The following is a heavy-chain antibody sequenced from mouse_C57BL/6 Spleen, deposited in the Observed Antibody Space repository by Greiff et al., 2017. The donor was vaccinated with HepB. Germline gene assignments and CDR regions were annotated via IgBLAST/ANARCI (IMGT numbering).Heavy chain of an antibody. J-gene: IGHJ4*01. D-gene: IGHD1-1*02. V-gene: IGHV1-64*01. Sequence: VQLQQSGAELVKPGASVKLSCKASGYTFTSYWMHWVKQRPGQGLEWIGMIHPNSGSTNYNEKFKSKATLTVDKSSSTAYMQLSSLTSEDSAVYYCARLLSIPYAIDDWGQGTSVTVSS. CDR1: GYTFTSYW. CDR3: ARLLSIPYAIDD. CDR2: IHPNSGST.